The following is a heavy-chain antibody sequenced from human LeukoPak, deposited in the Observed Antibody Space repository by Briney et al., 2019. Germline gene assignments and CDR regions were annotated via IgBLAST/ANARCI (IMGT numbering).Heavy chain of an antibody. Sequence: SVKXSCKASGYTFTGYYMHWVRQAPGQGLEWMGWINPNSGGTNYAQKFQGRVTMTRDTSISTAYMELSRLRSDDTAVYYCARTGYSGYEEDYYFDYWGQGTLVTVSS. J-gene: IGHJ4*02. CDR3: ARTGYSGYEEDYYFDY. CDR2: INPNSGGT. CDR1: GYTFTGYY. D-gene: IGHD5-12*01. V-gene: IGHV1-2*02.